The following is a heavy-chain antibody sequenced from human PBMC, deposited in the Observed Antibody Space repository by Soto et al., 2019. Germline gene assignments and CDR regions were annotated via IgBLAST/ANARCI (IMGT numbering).Heavy chain of an antibody. CDR2: IIPIFGTA. V-gene: IGHV1-69*13. CDR3: ASPRISTVAGTLYYFDY. D-gene: IGHD6-19*01. CDR1: GGTFSSYA. Sequence: SVKVSCKASGGTFSSYAISWVRQAPGQGLEWMGGIIPIFGTANYAQKFQGRVTITADESTSTAYMELSSLRSEDTAVYYCASPRISTVAGTLYYFDYWGQGTLVTVSS. J-gene: IGHJ4*02.